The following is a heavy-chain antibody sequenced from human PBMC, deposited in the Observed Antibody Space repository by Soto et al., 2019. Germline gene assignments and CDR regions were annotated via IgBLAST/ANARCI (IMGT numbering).Heavy chain of an antibody. Sequence: SVKVSCKASGGTFSSYPISRVRQAPGQGLERIGRIIPILGIANYAQKFQGRVTITADKSTSTAYMELSSLRSEDTAFYYCARAGSPYSSSGNFDYWGQGTLVTVSS. CDR2: IIPILGIA. CDR3: ARAGSPYSSSGNFDY. V-gene: IGHV1-69*04. J-gene: IGHJ4*02. CDR1: GGTFSSYP. D-gene: IGHD6-6*01.